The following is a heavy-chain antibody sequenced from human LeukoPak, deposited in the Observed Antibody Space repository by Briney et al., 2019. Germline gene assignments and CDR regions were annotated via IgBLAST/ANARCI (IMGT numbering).Heavy chain of an antibody. D-gene: IGHD2-21*01. CDR1: GYTFTDYY. CDR3: SGSVETNCGGDCYSFDY. J-gene: IGHJ4*02. CDR2: INPNSGGT. Sequence: ASVKVSCKASGYTFTDYYIYWVRQAPGQGLEWMGWINPNSGGTNYARKFHGRHTINRVTSINTDSMQPRALRYDDRAGLYFSGSVETNCGGDCYSFDYWGQGTLVTVSS. V-gene: IGHV1-2*02.